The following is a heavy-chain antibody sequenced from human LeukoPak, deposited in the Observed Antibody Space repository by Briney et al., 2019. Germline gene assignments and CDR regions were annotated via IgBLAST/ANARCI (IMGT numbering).Heavy chain of an antibody. CDR3: TTGLLN. D-gene: IGHD3-10*01. CDR2: IKSKTDGGTT. J-gene: IGHJ4*02. CDR1: GFTFSNAW. Sequence: TGGSLRLSCAASGFTFSNAWMSWVRQAPGKGLEWVARIKSKTDGGTTDYAAPVKGRFTISRDDSKNTLYLQMNSLKTEDTAVYYCTTGLLNWGQGTLVTVSS. V-gene: IGHV3-15*01.